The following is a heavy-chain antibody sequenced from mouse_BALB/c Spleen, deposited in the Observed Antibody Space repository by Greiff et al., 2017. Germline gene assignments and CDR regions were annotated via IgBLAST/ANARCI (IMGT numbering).Heavy chain of an antibody. CDR1: GYTFTSYY. V-gene: IGHV1S81*02. D-gene: IGHD2-10*02. CDR3: TRSYGKGYAMDY. CDR2: INPSNGGT. Sequence: VQGVESGAELVKPGASVKLSCKASGYTFTSYYMYWVKQRPGQGLEWIGEINPSNGGTNFNEKFKSKATLTVDKSSSTAYMQLSSLTSEDSAVYYCTRSYGKGYAMDYWGQGTSVTVSS. J-gene: IGHJ4*01.